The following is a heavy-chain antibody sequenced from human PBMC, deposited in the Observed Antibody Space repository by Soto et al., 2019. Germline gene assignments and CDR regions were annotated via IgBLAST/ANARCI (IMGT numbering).Heavy chain of an antibody. J-gene: IGHJ6*02. CDR1: GFTFSSYG. CDR2: IWYDGSNK. D-gene: IGHD2-8*01. V-gene: IGHV3-33*01. Sequence: GGSLRLSCAASGFTFSSYGMHWVRQAPGKGLEWVAVIWYDGSNKYYADSVKGRFTISRDNSKNTLYLQMNSLRAEDTAVYYCARGRYCTNGVCYVGTFYGMDVWGQGTTVTVSS. CDR3: ARGRYCTNGVCYVGTFYGMDV.